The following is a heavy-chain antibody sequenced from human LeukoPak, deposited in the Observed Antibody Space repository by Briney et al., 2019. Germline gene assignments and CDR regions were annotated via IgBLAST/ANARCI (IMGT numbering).Heavy chain of an antibody. J-gene: IGHJ5*01. CDR3: ARVRRYSQYESSGYYADS. D-gene: IGHD3-22*01. V-gene: IGHV3-30*03. CDR2: ITYDGSTR. Sequence: GGSLRLSCVGSGFTFNSYGMHWVRQAPGKGLQWVAAITYDGSTRYHADSVKGRFTISRDNSKDTLYLQMNSLKIDDTATYYCARVRRYSQYESSGYYADSWGQGTLVTVSS. CDR1: GFTFNSYG.